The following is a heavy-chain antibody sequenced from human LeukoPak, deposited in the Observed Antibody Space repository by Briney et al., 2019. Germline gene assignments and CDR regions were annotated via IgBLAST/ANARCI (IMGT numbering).Heavy chain of an antibody. CDR1: GVSISNYY. CDR3: ARDEGAGAPYFDY. D-gene: IGHD1-26*01. CDR2: IYYGGNT. J-gene: IGHJ4*02. Sequence: SSETLSLTCTVSGVSISNYYWSWIRQPPGKGLEWIGYIYYGGNTNYNPSLKSRVTISVDTSKNQFSLKLSSVTAADTAVYYCARDEGAGAPYFDYWGQGTLVTVSS. V-gene: IGHV4-59*01.